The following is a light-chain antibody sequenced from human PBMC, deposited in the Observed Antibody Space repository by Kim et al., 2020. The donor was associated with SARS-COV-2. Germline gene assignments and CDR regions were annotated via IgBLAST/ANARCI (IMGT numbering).Light chain of an antibody. CDR2: DAF. Sequence: LSPGESATLSCRASQSVSSFLAWYQQKPGQAPRLVIYDAFNRATGIPARFSGSGSGTDFTLTISSLEPEDFAVYYCQQRSNWPLTFGGGTKVDIK. V-gene: IGKV3-11*01. CDR3: QQRSNWPLT. J-gene: IGKJ4*01. CDR1: QSVSSF.